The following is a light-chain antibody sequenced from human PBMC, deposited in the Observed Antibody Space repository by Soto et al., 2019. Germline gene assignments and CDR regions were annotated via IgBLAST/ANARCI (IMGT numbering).Light chain of an antibody. CDR2: AAS. Sequence: EIQMTQSPSSLSAYVGAGVTITCRASQSISSYLNWYQQKPGKAPKLLIYAASNLQSGVPSRFSGSGSGTEFTLTISSLQPDDFATYYCQQYNSYSFGQGTKVDI. V-gene: IGKV1-39*01. CDR3: QQYNSYS. J-gene: IGKJ1*01. CDR1: QSISSY.